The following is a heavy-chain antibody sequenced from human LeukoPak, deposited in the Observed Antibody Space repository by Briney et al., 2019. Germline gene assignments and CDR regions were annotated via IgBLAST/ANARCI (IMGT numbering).Heavy chain of an antibody. Sequence: AAVKVSCKVSGSTLSDLSFHWVRQAPGKGLEYVGGSDPKDGETVHAQNFQGRVTMTEDTSMETAYMDLSSLGTEDTAVSYCVTDRARLFWYFDLWGSGTLVTVSS. V-gene: IGHV1-24*01. D-gene: IGHD2-21*02. J-gene: IGHJ2*01. CDR1: GSTLSDLS. CDR2: SDPKDGET. CDR3: VTDRARLFWYFDL.